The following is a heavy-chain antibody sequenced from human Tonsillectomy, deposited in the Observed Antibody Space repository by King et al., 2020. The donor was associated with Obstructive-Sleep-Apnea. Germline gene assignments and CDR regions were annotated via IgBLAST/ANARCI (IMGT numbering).Heavy chain of an antibody. V-gene: IGHV4-59*08. CDR3: ARWGYDILTGYYTGGYFDY. J-gene: IGHJ4*02. D-gene: IGHD3-9*01. CDR2: IYYSGST. Sequence: VQLQESGPGLVKPSETLSLTCTVSGGSISNYYWSWIRQPPGKGLEWIGYIYYSGSTNYNPSLKSRVTISVDTSKNQFSLKLSSVTAADTAVYYCARWGYDILTGYYTGGYFDYWGQGTLVTVSS. CDR1: GGSISNYY.